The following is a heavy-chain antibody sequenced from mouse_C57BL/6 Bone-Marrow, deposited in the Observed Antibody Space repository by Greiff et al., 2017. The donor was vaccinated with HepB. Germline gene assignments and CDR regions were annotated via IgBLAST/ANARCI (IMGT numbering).Heavy chain of an antibody. V-gene: IGHV5-17*01. J-gene: IGHJ2*01. D-gene: IGHD1-1*01. CDR2: ISSGSSTI. Sequence: EVQLVESGGGLVKPGGSLKLSCAASGFTFSDYGMHWVRQAPEKGLEWVAYISSGSSTIYYADTVKGRFTISRDNAKNTLFLQMTRLRSEDTAMYYCARHGTTVVYFDYWGQGTTLTVSS. CDR3: ARHGTTVVYFDY. CDR1: GFTFSDYG.